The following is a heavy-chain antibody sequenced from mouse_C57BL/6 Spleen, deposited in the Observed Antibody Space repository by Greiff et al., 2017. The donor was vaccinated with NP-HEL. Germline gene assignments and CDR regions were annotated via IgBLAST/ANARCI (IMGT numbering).Heavy chain of an antibody. Sequence: VKLQESGAELVMPGASVKLSCKASGYTFTSYWMHWVKQRPGQGLEWIGEIDPSDSYTNYNQKFKGKSTLTVDKSSSTAYMQRSSLTSEDSAVYYCARGDYGSSYWYFDVWGTGTTVTVSS. CDR3: ARGDYGSSYWYFDV. V-gene: IGHV1-69*01. D-gene: IGHD1-1*01. CDR1: GYTFTSYW. J-gene: IGHJ1*03. CDR2: IDPSDSYT.